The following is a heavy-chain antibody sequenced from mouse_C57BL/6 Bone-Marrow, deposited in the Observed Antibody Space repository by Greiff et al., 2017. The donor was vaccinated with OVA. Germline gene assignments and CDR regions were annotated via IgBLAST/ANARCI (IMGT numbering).Heavy chain of an antibody. CDR1: GYSITSGYY. D-gene: IGHD2-5*01. CDR3: ARDSNYGAY. V-gene: IGHV3-6*01. Sequence: EVHLVESGPGLVKPSQSLSLTCSVTGYSITSGYYWNWIRQFPGNKLEWMGYISYDGSNNYNPSLKNRISITRDTSKNQFFLKLNSVTTEDTATYYCARDSNYGAYWGQGTLVTVSA. J-gene: IGHJ3*01. CDR2: ISYDGSN.